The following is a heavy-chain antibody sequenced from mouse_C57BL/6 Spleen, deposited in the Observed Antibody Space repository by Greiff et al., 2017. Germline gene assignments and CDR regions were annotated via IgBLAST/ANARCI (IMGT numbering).Heavy chain of an antibody. V-gene: IGHV3-6*01. J-gene: IGHJ4*01. CDR2: ISYDGSN. CDR3: AREGSYYGPPY. D-gene: IGHD2-10*01. Sequence: EVQLQQSGPGLVKPSQSLSLTCSVTGYSITSGYYWNWIRQFPGNKLEWMGYISYDGSNNYNPSLKNRISITRDTSKNQFFLKLNSVTTEDTATYYCAREGSYYGPPYWGQGTSVTVSS. CDR1: GYSITSGYY.